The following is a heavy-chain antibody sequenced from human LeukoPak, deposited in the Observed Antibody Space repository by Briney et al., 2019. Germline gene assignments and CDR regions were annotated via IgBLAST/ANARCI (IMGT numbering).Heavy chain of an antibody. V-gene: IGHV3-9*01. CDR2: ISWNSGSI. D-gene: IGHD2-2*01. Sequence: GRSLRLSCAASGFTFDDYAMHWVRQAPGKGLEWVSGISWNSGSIGYADSVKGRFTISRDNSKNTLYLQMNSLRAEDTAVYYCARDLIVVVPAVPWGQGTLVTVSS. J-gene: IGHJ5*02. CDR1: GFTFDDYA. CDR3: ARDLIVVVPAVP.